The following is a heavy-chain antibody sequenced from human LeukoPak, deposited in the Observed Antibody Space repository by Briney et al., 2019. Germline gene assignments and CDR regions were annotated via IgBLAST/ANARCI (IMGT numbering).Heavy chain of an antibody. Sequence: SVKVSCKASGGTFSSYAISWVRQAPGQGLEWMGGIIPIFGTANYAQKFQGRVTITADKSTSTAYMELSSLRSEDTAVYYCARDLDSRYDFDYWGQGTLVTVSS. CDR3: ARDLDSRYDFDY. CDR1: GGTFSSYA. V-gene: IGHV1-69*06. J-gene: IGHJ4*02. CDR2: IIPIFGTA. D-gene: IGHD3-9*01.